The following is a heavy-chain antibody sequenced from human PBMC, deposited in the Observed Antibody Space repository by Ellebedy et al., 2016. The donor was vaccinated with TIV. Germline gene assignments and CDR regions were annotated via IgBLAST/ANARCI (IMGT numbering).Heavy chain of an antibody. CDR2: INPNSGGT. V-gene: IGHV1-2*02. Sequence: ASVKVSXXASGYTFTGYYMHWVRQAPGQGLEWMGWINPNSGGTNYAQKFQGRVTMTRDTSISTAYMELSRLRSDDTAVYYCARVLAADYYYGMDVWGQGTTVTVSS. CDR1: GYTFTGYY. CDR3: ARVLAADYYYGMDV. J-gene: IGHJ6*02.